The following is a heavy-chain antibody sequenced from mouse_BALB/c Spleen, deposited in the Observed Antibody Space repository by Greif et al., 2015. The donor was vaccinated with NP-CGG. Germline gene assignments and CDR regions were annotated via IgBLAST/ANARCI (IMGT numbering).Heavy chain of an antibody. V-gene: IGHV1S81*02. CDR1: GYTFTSYW. Sequence: QVQLKQSGAELVKPGASVKLSCKASGYTFTSYWMHWVKQRPGQGLEWIGEINPSNGRTNYNEKFKSKATLTVDKSSSTAYMQLSSLTSEDSAVYYCARGNYYGLYAMDYWGQGTSVTVSS. CDR3: ARGNYYGLYAMDY. CDR2: INPSNGRT. D-gene: IGHD1-1*01. J-gene: IGHJ4*01.